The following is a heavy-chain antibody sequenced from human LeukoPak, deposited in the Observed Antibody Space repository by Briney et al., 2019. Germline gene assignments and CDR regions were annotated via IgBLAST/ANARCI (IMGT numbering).Heavy chain of an antibody. D-gene: IGHD3-10*01. CDR2: IYTSGST. Sequence: SETLSLTCTVSGGSISSGSYYWSWIRQPAGKGLEWIGRIYTSGSTNYNPSLKSRVTVSVDTSKNQFSLKLSSVTAADTAVYYCARALWFGEIDWGQGTLVTVSS. CDR1: GGSISSGSYY. V-gene: IGHV4-61*02. CDR3: ARALWFGEID. J-gene: IGHJ4*02.